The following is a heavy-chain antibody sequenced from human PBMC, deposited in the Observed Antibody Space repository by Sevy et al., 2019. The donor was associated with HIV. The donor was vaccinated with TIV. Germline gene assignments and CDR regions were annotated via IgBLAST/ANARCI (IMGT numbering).Heavy chain of an antibody. D-gene: IGHD5-12*01. J-gene: IGHJ4*02. CDR3: AKDFGAYIVATISHYFDY. CDR2: ISYDGSNK. V-gene: IGHV3-30*18. Sequence: GGSLRLSCAASGFTFSSYGMHWVRQAPGKGLEWVAVISYDGSNKYYADSVKGRFTISRDNSKNTLYLQMNSLRAEDTAVYYYAKDFGAYIVATISHYFDYWGQGTLVTVSS. CDR1: GFTFSSYG.